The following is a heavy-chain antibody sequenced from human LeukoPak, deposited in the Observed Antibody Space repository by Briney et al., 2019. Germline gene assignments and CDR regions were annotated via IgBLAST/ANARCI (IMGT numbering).Heavy chain of an antibody. D-gene: IGHD6-19*01. CDR3: ARGGSGWFGRTDY. CDR1: GFTFSSYA. J-gene: IGHJ4*02. CDR2: LSGNSDEV. V-gene: IGHV3-23*01. Sequence: GGSLRLSCEASGFTFSSYAMTWVRQTPGTGLEWISTLSGNSDEVFYADSVKGRFTISRDNSMNTLYLQMNSLRADDTALYYCARGGSGWFGRTDYWGQGTLVTVSS.